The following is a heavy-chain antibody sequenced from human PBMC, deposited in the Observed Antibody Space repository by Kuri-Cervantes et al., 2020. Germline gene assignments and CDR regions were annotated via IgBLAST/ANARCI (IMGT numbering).Heavy chain of an antibody. CDR3: AKDQGYYDSSGYFDY. CDR2: IKQDGSEK. D-gene: IGHD3-22*01. CDR1: GFTFSNYW. V-gene: IGHV3-7*01. J-gene: IGHJ4*02. Sequence: GESLKISCASSGFTFSNYWMSWVRQAPGKGLEWVANIKQDGSEKDYVDSVKGRFTISRDNAKNSLYLQMNSLRAEDTAVYYCAKDQGYYDSSGYFDYWGQGTLVTVSS.